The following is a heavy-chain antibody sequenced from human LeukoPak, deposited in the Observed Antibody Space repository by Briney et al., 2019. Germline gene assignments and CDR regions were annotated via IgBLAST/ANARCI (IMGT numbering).Heavy chain of an antibody. Sequence: GGSLRLSCAASVFTFSSYWMHWIRQAPGKGLVWVSHINTDGSTTNYADSVKGRFTISRDNAKNTLYLQINSLRGEDTAVYYCARSSGYLDYWGQGTPVTVSS. CDR2: INTDGSTT. D-gene: IGHD3-22*01. CDR1: VFTFSSYW. CDR3: ARSSGYLDY. V-gene: IGHV3-74*01. J-gene: IGHJ4*02.